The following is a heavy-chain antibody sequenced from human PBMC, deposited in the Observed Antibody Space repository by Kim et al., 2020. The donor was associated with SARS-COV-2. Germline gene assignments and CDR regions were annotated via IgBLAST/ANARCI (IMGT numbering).Heavy chain of an antibody. J-gene: IGHJ4*02. V-gene: IGHV3-21*01. CDR2: ISPVRSTI. Sequence: GGSLRLSCAASGFTFSDYTMNWVRQAPGKGLEWVSSISPVRSTIQYADSVKGRFTISRDNAKNSLYLQMNSLRAEDTAVYYCARVHSSGWTFDYWGQGTLVAVSS. D-gene: IGHD6-19*01. CDR1: GFTFSDYT. CDR3: ARVHSSGWTFDY.